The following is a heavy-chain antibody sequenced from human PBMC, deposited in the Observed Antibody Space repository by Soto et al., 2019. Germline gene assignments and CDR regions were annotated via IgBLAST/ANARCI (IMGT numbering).Heavy chain of an antibody. CDR3: ARDPVYSSSPPNWFDP. V-gene: IGHV1-69*13. CDR2: IIPIFGTS. Sequence: SVKVSCKASGGTFSSYAIGWVRQAPGQGLELMGGIIPIFGTSNYAQKFQGRVTITADESTSTAYMELSSLRSEDTAVYYCARDPVYSSSPPNWFDPWGQGTTMTVSS. J-gene: IGHJ5*02. D-gene: IGHD6-6*01. CDR1: GGTFSSYA.